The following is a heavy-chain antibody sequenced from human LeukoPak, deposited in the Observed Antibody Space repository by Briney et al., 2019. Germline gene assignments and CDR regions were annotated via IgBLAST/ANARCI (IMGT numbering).Heavy chain of an antibody. Sequence: GKSLKISCKGSGYSFTSYWIGWVRQMPGKGLGWMGIIYPGDSDTRYSPSFQGQVTISADKSISTAYLQWSSLKASDTAMYYCARQVEMATIDYWGQGTLVTVAS. V-gene: IGHV5-51*01. D-gene: IGHD5-24*01. CDR2: IYPGDSDT. J-gene: IGHJ4*02. CDR1: GYSFTSYW. CDR3: ARQVEMATIDY.